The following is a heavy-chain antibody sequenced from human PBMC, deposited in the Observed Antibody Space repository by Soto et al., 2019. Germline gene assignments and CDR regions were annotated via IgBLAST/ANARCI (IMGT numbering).Heavy chain of an antibody. Sequence: ASVKVSCTASGYTFTSYGVSWVRQAPGQGLEWMGWISAYNGNTNYAQKLQGRVTMTTDTSTSTAYMELRSLRSDDTAVDYCARDRTSSYYDFWSGYNPYYFDYWGQGTLVTVSS. J-gene: IGHJ4*02. CDR2: ISAYNGNT. D-gene: IGHD3-3*01. CDR1: GYTFTSYG. CDR3: ARDRTSSYYDFWSGYNPYYFDY. V-gene: IGHV1-18*01.